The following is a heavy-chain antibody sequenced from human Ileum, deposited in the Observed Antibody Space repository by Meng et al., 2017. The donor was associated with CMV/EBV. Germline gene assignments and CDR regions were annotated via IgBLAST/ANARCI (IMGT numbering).Heavy chain of an antibody. CDR2: IHISGAT. D-gene: IGHD1-1*01. Sequence: QMQLQESGPALVEPSAALALTCALSGGSIGCVDYYWSWIRQPARKGLEWIGRIHISGATNYNPSLKSRVTMSVDTSKNQFSLKVRSVTAADTAVYYCAREMSRTGFFDYWGQGTLVTVSS. CDR1: GGSIGCVDYY. CDR3: AREMSRTGFFDY. V-gene: IGHV4-61*02. J-gene: IGHJ4*02.